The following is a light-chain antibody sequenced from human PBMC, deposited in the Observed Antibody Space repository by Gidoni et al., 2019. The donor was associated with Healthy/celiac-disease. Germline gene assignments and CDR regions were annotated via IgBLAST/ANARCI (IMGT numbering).Light chain of an antibody. V-gene: IGKV3-15*01. J-gene: IGKJ4*01. CDR2: GAS. Sequence: EIVMTPSPATLSVSPGERATLPCMASQSVSSTLAWYQQKPGHAPRPLTYGASTRATGIPTRDSGSGSGTECNLTISSLQSEDFAVYYCQQYNNCPPFTFGGGTKVEIK. CDR3: QQYNNCPPFT. CDR1: QSVSST.